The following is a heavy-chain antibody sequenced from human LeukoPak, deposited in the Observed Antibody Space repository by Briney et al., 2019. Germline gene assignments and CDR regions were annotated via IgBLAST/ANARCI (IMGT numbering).Heavy chain of an antibody. CDR1: GGSISSGGYY. CDR3: AREGIQLWLDLSY. D-gene: IGHD5-18*01. V-gene: IGHV4-31*03. J-gene: IGHJ4*02. CDR2: IYYSGST. Sequence: SETLSLTCTVSGGSISSGGYYWSWIRQHPGKGLEWIGHIYYSGSTYYDPSLKGRVTISVDTSKNQFSLKLSSVTAADTAVYYCAREGIQLWLDLSYWGQGTLVTVSS.